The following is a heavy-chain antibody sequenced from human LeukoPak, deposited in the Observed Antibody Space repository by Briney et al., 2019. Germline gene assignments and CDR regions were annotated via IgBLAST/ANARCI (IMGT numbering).Heavy chain of an antibody. V-gene: IGHV4-34*01. J-gene: IGHJ3*02. CDR1: GGPFSGYY. Sequence: SETLSLTCAVYGGPFSGYYWSWIRQPPGKGLEWIGEINHSGSTNHNPSLKSRVTISADSSKNQFSLKLTSVTTADTAVYYCARVPNYYDSSGYPMAFQIWGQGTMVTVSS. CDR2: INHSGST. CDR3: ARVPNYYDSSGYPMAFQI. D-gene: IGHD3-22*01.